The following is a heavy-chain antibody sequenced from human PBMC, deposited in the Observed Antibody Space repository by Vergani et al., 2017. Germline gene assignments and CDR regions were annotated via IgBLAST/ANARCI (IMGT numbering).Heavy chain of an antibody. CDR1: GYSFTSYW. V-gene: IGHV5-51*03. J-gene: IGHJ4*02. CDR3: ARLSSAAAGDFDY. Sequence: EVQLVQSGAEVKQPGESLKISCKGSGYSFTSYWIGWVRQLPGKGLEWMGIIYPGDSDTRYSPSFQGQVTISADKSISTAYLQGSSLQASDTAMYYCARLSSAAAGDFDYWGQGTLVTVSS. CDR2: IYPGDSDT. D-gene: IGHD6-13*01.